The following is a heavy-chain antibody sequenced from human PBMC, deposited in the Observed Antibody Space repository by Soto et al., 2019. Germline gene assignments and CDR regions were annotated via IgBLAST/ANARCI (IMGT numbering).Heavy chain of an antibody. V-gene: IGHV3-74*03. J-gene: IGHJ3*02. CDR3: AREQRLDGIETFDI. D-gene: IGHD6-25*01. CDR1: GFTFKNYW. CDR2: INHDGGSA. Sequence: EVQLVESGGGLVQPGGSLRLSCVISGFTFKNYWMHWVRQAPGKGLVWVSRINHDGGSATYADSVKGRFTMSRDNAKNTLYLVMNSLRADDTAVYFCAREQRLDGIETFDIWGQGTMVTVSS.